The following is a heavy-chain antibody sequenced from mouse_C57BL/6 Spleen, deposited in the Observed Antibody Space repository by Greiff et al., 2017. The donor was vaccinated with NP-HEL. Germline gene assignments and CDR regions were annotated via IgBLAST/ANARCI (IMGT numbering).Heavy chain of an antibody. J-gene: IGHJ2*01. CDR2: IYPGDGDT. CDR3: ARLTGSPFDY. CDR1: GYAFSSSW. Sequence: QVHVKQSGPELVKPGASVKISCKASGYAFSSSWMNWVKQRPGKGLEWIGRIYPGDGDTNYNGKFKGKATLTADKSSSTAYMQLSSLTSEDSAVYFCARLTGSPFDYWGQGTTLTVSS. V-gene: IGHV1-82*01. D-gene: IGHD6-1*02.